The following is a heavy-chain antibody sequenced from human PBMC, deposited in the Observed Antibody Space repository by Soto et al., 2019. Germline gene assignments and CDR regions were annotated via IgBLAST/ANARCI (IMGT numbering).Heavy chain of an antibody. Sequence: QITLKESGPTLVKPTQTFTLTCTFSGFSLNTGGVGVGWIRQPPGEALEWLGIIYWDDDKRYNPFLKSRLTISKDTSKNQLVLTMTNMDPVDTATYYCARRRTTNILLDWYPDWFDPWGQGTLVTVSS. CDR3: ARRRTTNILLDWYPDWFDP. D-gene: IGHD3-9*01. V-gene: IGHV2-5*02. CDR1: GFSLNTGGVG. CDR2: IYWDDDK. J-gene: IGHJ5*02.